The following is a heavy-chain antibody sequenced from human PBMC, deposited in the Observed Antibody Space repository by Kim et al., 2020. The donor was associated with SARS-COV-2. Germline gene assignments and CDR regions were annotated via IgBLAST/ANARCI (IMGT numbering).Heavy chain of an antibody. CDR1: REFFANHY. D-gene: IGHD1-1*01. J-gene: IGHJ6*04. CDR3: GGHGRIGISATCGLDV. Sequence: GESLKISCEGPREFFANHYIAWVRQKVGEGLEWMGDIYPGGARVRYSPSFRGQVVISVDRSINNVYLQWSSLRASDTAVYYCGGHGRIGISATCGLDVRGEGTTVIVSS. CDR2: IYPGGARV. V-gene: IGHV5-51*01.